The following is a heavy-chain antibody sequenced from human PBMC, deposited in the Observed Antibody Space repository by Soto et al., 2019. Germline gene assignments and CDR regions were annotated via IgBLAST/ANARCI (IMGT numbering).Heavy chain of an antibody. CDR3: ARVGSGYDGGALDAFDS. CDR1: GYTFTSYG. V-gene: IGHV1-18*01. CDR2: ISAYNGNT. Sequence: ASVKVSCKASGYTFTSYGISWVRQAPGQGLEWMGWISAYNGNTNYAQKLQGRVTMTTDTSTSTAYMELRSLRSDDTAVYYCARVGSGYDGGALDAFDSWGQGTRVTVSS. J-gene: IGHJ3*02. D-gene: IGHD5-12*01.